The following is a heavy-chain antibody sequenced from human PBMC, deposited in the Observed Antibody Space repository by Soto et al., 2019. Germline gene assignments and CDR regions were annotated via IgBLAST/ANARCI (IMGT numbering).Heavy chain of an antibody. CDR1: GFTFSSCS. J-gene: IGHJ4*02. Sequence: PGGSLRLSCAASGFTFSSCSMNWVRQAPGKGLEWVSAISSSSSYIYYADSVKGRFTISRDNAKNTLYLQMNSLRAEDTAVYYCAKDMLEYSSGWEFDYWGQGTLVTVSS. D-gene: IGHD6-19*01. CDR2: ISSSSSYI. CDR3: AKDMLEYSSGWEFDY. V-gene: IGHV3-21*04.